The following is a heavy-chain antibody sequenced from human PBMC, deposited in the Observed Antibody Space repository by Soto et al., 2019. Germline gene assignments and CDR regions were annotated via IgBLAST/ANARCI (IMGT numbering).Heavy chain of an antibody. D-gene: IGHD1-26*01. CDR2: ISGSGFKK. CDR1: GFIFENFG. V-gene: IGHV3-23*01. CDR3: AKNQGVELVPLATVDWFDP. J-gene: IGHJ5*02. Sequence: GGSLRLSCAASGFIFENFGMSWVRQAPGKGLEWISSISGSGFKKYYADSVKGRFTISRDNSKSTVYLELNNLRAKDTAVYHCAKNQGVELVPLATVDWFDPWGQGSVVTVSS.